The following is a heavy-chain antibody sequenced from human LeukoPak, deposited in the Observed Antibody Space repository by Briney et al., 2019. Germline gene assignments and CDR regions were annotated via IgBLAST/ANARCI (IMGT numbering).Heavy chain of an antibody. Sequence: ASVRVSCKASGYSFTNYYMHWVRQAPGQGLEWMTMINPSGGSTTYAQNFQDRVTVTRDMSTSTVYMELSSLTSEDTAVYYCAPTRGYYFDYWGQGTLVTVSS. D-gene: IGHD1-1*01. CDR1: GYSFTNYY. CDR3: APTRGYYFDY. V-gene: IGHV1-46*01. J-gene: IGHJ4*02. CDR2: INPSGGST.